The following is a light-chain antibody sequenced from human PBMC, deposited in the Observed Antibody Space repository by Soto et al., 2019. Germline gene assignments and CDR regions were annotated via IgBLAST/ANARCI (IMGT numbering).Light chain of an antibody. Sequence: DIVMTPSPAILSVSLGERATLSCLASQSISDNLAWYQQRSGQAPRPPIYGASTRATGVPARFSGSVSGTELTLAISSLQSDYCGIYYCQQYKIRPPLTVGGGTKVE. CDR3: QQYKIRPPLT. J-gene: IGKJ4*02. CDR2: GAS. CDR1: QSISDN. V-gene: IGKV3-15*01.